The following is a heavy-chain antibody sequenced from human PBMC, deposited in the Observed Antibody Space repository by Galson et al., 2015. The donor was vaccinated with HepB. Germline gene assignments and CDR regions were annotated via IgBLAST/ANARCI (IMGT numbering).Heavy chain of an antibody. V-gene: IGHV4-61*02. CDR2: IYTSGST. CDR1: GGSISSGSYY. CDR3: ARGGDSRVVVPAALFDY. J-gene: IGHJ4*02. D-gene: IGHD2-2*01. Sequence: TLSLTCTVSGGSISSGSYYWSWIRQPAGKGLEWIGRIYTSGSTNYNPSLKSRVTMSVDTSKNQFSLKLSSVTAADTAVYYCARGGDSRVVVPAALFDYWGQGTLVTVSS.